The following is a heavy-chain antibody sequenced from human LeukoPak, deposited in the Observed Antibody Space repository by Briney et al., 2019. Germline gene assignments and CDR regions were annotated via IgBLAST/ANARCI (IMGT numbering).Heavy chain of an antibody. J-gene: IGHJ4*02. CDR3: ATDRITIFGVVTMGY. D-gene: IGHD3-3*01. Sequence: ASVKVSCKVSVYTLTELSMHWVRQAPGKGLEWMGGFDPEDGETIYAQKFQGRVTMTEDTSTDTAYMELSSLRSEDTAVYYCATDRITIFGVVTMGYWGQGTLVTVSS. V-gene: IGHV1-24*01. CDR1: VYTLTELS. CDR2: FDPEDGET.